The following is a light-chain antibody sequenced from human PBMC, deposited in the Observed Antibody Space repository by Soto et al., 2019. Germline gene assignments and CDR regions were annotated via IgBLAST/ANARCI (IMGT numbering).Light chain of an antibody. Sequence: QSALTKPASVSGSPGQSITISCTGTSSDVGGYNYVSWYQQHPGKAPKLMIYEVSNRPSGVSNLFSGSKSGNTSSLTISGLHAEDEDDYYCSSYTSSSTPWVFGGGTKLTVL. CDR3: SSYTSSSTPWV. V-gene: IGLV2-14*01. J-gene: IGLJ3*02. CDR2: EVS. CDR1: SSDVGGYNY.